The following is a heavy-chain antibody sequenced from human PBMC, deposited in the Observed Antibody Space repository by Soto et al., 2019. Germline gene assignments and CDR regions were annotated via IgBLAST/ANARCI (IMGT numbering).Heavy chain of an antibody. CDR2: INHSGST. CDR3: ARGPSSSWGYGMDV. D-gene: IGHD6-13*01. CDR1: GGSFSGYY. V-gene: IGHV4-34*01. Sequence: SETLSLTCAVCGGSFSGYYWSWIRQPPGKGLEWIGEINHSGSTNYNPSLKSRVTISVDTSKNQFSLKLSSVTAADTAVYYCARGPSSSWGYGMDVWGQGTTVTVSS. J-gene: IGHJ6*02.